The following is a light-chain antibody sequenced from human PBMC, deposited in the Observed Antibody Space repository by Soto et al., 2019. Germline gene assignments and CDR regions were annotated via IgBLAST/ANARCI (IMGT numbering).Light chain of an antibody. CDR1: QAITW. CDR2: DAS. Sequence: DIPMTQSPSTLSASVGDRVTVTCRASQAITWLAWYQHKPGKAPKLLIYDASSLEVGVPSRFSGTGSGTEFTLTISSLQPEDFATYYCQHYNSYSLTFGGGTRVEIK. CDR3: QHYNSYSLT. V-gene: IGKV1-5*01. J-gene: IGKJ4*01.